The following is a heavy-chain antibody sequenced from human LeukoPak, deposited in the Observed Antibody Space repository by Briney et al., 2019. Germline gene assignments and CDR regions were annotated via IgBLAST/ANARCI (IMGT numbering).Heavy chain of an antibody. V-gene: IGHV3-21*01. J-gene: IGHJ4*02. CDR2: ISSSSSYI. CDR3: ARVTAYYYDSSGYFDQ. D-gene: IGHD3-22*01. CDR1: GFTFSSYS. Sequence: PGGSLRLXCAASGFTFSSYSMNWVRQAPGKGLEWVSSISSSSSYIYYADSVKGRFTISRENAKNSLYLQMNSLRAEDTAVYYCARVTAYYYDSSGYFDQWGQGTLVTVSS.